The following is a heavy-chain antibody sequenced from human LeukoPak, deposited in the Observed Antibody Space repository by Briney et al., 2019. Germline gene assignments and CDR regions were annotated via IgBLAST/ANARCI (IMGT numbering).Heavy chain of an antibody. D-gene: IGHD2-21*01. Sequence: SETLSLTCAVYGGSFSGYYWSWIRQPPGKGLEWIGEINHSGSTNYNPSLKSRVTISVDTSKNQFSLKLSSVTAADTALYYCASPSGGEVDYWGQGTLVTVSS. V-gene: IGHV4-34*01. CDR3: ASPSGGEVDY. CDR2: INHSGST. CDR1: GGSFSGYY. J-gene: IGHJ4*02.